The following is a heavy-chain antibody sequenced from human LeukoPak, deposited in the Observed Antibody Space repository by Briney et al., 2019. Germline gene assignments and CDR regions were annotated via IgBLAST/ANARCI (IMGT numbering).Heavy chain of an antibody. D-gene: IGHD3-22*01. CDR2: INHSGST. V-gene: IGHV4-34*01. CDR1: GGSFSGYY. Sequence: KTSETLSLTYAVYGGSFSGYYWSWIRQPPGKGLEWIGEINHSGSTNYDPSLKSRVTISVDTSKNQFSLKLSSVTAADTAVYYCASTYYYDSSGYKFDYWGQGTLVTVSS. CDR3: ASTYYYDSSGYKFDY. J-gene: IGHJ4*02.